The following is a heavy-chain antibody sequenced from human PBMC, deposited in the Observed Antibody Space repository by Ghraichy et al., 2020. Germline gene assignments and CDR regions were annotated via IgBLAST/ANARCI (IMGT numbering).Heavy chain of an antibody. CDR3: ARQDDLSGSYLD. CDR2: IYYSGST. J-gene: IGHJ4*02. V-gene: IGHV4-39*01. Sequence: SETLSLTCTVSGGSISSSSYYWGWIRQPPGKGLEWIGSIYYSGSTYYNPSLKSRVTISVDTSKNQFSLKLSSVTAADTAVYYCARQDDLSGSYLDWGQGTLVTVSS. CDR1: GGSISSSSYY. D-gene: IGHD3-10*01.